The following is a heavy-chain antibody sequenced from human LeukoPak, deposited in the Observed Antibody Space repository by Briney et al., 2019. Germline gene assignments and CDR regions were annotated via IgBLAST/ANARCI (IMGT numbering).Heavy chain of an antibody. CDR3: ARGPLLLPYYYYGMDV. V-gene: IGHV4-34*01. CDR1: GGSFSGYY. J-gene: IGHJ6*02. D-gene: IGHD2-15*01. CDR2: INHSGST. Sequence: SETLSLTCAVYGGSFSGYYWSWIRQPPGKGLEWIGKINHSGSTNYNPSLKSRVTISVDTSKNQFSLKLSSVTAADTAVYYCARGPLLLPYYYYGMDVWGQGTTVTVSS.